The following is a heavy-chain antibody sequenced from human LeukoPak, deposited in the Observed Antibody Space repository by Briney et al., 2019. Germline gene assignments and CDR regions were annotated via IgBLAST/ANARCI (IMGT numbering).Heavy chain of an antibody. J-gene: IGHJ4*02. CDR2: ISYDGSNE. V-gene: IGHV3-30*03. CDR1: GFTFSSYG. Sequence: PGRSLRLSCAASGFTFSSYGMHWVRQAPGKGLEWVAVISYDGSNEYYADSVKGRFTISRDNAKISLYLQMNSLRAEDTAVYYCARGRSAAAGKFDYWGQGTLVTVSS. D-gene: IGHD6-13*01. CDR3: ARGRSAAAGKFDY.